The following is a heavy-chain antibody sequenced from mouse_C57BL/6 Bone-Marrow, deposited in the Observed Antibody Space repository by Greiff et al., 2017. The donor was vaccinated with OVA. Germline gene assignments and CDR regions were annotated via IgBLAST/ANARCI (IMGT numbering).Heavy chain of an antibody. CDR3: ASDFTTVVDYYAMDY. CDR1: GFTFSDYG. V-gene: IGHV5-17*01. J-gene: IGHJ4*01. CDR2: ISSGSSTI. D-gene: IGHD1-1*01. Sequence: EVHLVESGGGLVKPGGSLKLSCAASGFTFSDYGMHWVRQAPEKGLEWVAYISSGSSTIYYADTVKGRFTISRDNAKNTLILQMTSLRSEDTAIYYCASDFTTVVDYYAMDYWRQGTSVTVSS.